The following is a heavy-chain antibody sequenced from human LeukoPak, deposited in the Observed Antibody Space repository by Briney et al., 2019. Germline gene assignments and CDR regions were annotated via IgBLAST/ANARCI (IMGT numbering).Heavy chain of an antibody. Sequence: GGSLRLSCAASGFTFSSYGMHWVRQAPGKGLEWVAVIWYDGSNKYYADSVKGRFTISRDNSKNTLYLQMNSLRAEDTAVYYCARDPAPIAVDGYNWFDPWGQGTLVTVSS. D-gene: IGHD6-19*01. CDR2: IWYDGSNK. J-gene: IGHJ5*02. CDR1: GFTFSSYG. V-gene: IGHV3-33*01. CDR3: ARDPAPIAVDGYNWFDP.